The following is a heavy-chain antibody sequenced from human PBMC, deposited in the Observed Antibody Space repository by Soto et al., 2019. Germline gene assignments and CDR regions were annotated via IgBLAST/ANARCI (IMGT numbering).Heavy chain of an antibody. J-gene: IGHJ4*02. D-gene: IGHD5-18*01. CDR2: INPNSGGT. CDR3: ARDPGGYSYGYSPFGY. V-gene: IGHV1-2*02. CDR1: GYTFTGYY. Sequence: QVQLVQSGAEVKKPGASVKVSCKASGYTFTGYYMHWVRQARGQGREWMGWINPNSGGTNYAQKFQGRVTMTRDTSISTAYMELSRLRSDDTAVYYCARDPGGYSYGYSPFGYWGQGTLVTVSS.